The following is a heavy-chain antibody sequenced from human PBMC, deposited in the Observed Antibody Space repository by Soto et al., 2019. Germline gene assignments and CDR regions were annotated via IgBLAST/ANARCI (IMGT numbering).Heavy chain of an antibody. D-gene: IGHD1-7*01. V-gene: IGHV3-30*14. CDR2: ISYDGSNV. Sequence: QVQLVESGGGVVQPGRSLRLSCEASGFAFRSYAVHWVRQAPGKGLDWVALISYDGSNVYYADSVKGRFTISRDNSKNTLYLQMNSLRAEDTAVYYCASRRGFGTYYFVYWGQGTLVTVSS. CDR3: ASRRGFGTYYFVY. CDR1: GFAFRSYA. J-gene: IGHJ4*02.